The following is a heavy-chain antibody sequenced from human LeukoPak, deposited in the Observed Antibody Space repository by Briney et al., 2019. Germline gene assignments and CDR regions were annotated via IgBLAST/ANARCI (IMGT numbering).Heavy chain of an antibody. CDR1: GGTFSGYS. CDR2: INHSGST. J-gene: IGHJ4*02. D-gene: IGHD3-10*01. V-gene: IGHV4-34*01. Sequence: SETLSLTCAVYGGTFSGYSWSWIRQPPGKGLEWIGEINHSGSTNYNPSLKSRVTISVETYKNQFSLKLSSVPVADTAVYYCARGLCMVRGVIKYWGQGTLVTVSS. CDR3: ARGLCMVRGVIKY.